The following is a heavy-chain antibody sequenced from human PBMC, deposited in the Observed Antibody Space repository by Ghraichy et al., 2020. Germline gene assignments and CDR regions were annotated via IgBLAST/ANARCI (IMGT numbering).Heavy chain of an antibody. D-gene: IGHD3-9*01. CDR1: GFTFSDYY. Sequence: LSLTCAASGFTFSDYYMSWIRQAPGKGLEWVSYISSSSSYTNYADSVKGRFTISRDNAKNSLYLQMNSLRAEDTAVYYCARDPNVLRYFDWSNYGMDVWGQGTTVTVSS. CDR2: ISSSSSYT. V-gene: IGHV3-11*05. CDR3: ARDPNVLRYFDWSNYGMDV. J-gene: IGHJ6*02.